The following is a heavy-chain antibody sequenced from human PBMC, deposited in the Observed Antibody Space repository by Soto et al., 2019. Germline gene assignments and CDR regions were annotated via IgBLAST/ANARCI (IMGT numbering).Heavy chain of an antibody. J-gene: IGHJ6*02. CDR1: GYSFTSYW. CDR3: ARPSLQCDFLSGYYGPSDFGIDV. V-gene: IGHV5-51*01. D-gene: IGHD3-3*01. CDR2: IYPGDSDT. Sequence: PGESLKIACKGSGYSFTSYWIGWVRQMPGKGLEWMGIIYPGDSDTRYSPSFQGQVTISAEKSISTAYLQWSSLKDSDTAMYYCARPSLQCDFLSGYYGPSDFGIDVWRQGPTGT.